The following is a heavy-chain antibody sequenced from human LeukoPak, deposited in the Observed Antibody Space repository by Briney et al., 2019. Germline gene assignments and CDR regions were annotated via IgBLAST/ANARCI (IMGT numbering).Heavy chain of an antibody. CDR2: IYHSGST. CDR3: AGHITVTYDAFDL. CDR1: GGSISSGGYY. D-gene: IGHD6-19*01. Sequence: SQTLSLTCTVSGGSISSGGYYWSWIRQHPGKGLEWIGYIYHSGSTYYNPPLKSRVTISVDRSKNQFSLKLSSVTAADTAVYYCAGHITVTYDAFDLWGRGTMVTVSS. V-gene: IGHV4-31*03. J-gene: IGHJ3*01.